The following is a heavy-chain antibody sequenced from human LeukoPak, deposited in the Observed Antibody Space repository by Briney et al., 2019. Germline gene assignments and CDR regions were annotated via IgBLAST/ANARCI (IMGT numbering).Heavy chain of an antibody. CDR3: ARTDYGDCYDH. CDR1: GYAFTKYY. CDR2: ISPDSGAT. J-gene: IGHJ4*02. Sequence: ASEKVPCKASGYAFTKYYIHWRRQAPGQGLEWIGWISPDSGATNIAQKFQGRVTMTKDTSINTAYINVSSLSSDDTAMYFCARTDYGDCYDHWGQGTLVAVSS. D-gene: IGHD4-17*01. V-gene: IGHV1-2*02.